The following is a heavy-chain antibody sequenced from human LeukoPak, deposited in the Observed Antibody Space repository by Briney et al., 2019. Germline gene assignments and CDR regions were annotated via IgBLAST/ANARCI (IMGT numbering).Heavy chain of an antibody. J-gene: IGHJ4*02. D-gene: IGHD2-15*01. Sequence: GGSLRLSCAASGFTFSSYSMNWVRQAPGKGQEWVSSISSSSSYIYYADSVKGRFTISRDNAKNSLYLQMNSLRAEDTAVYYCARDWYCSGGSCYSFDYWGQGTLVTVSS. CDR3: ARDWYCSGGSCYSFDY. CDR1: GFTFSSYS. V-gene: IGHV3-21*01. CDR2: ISSSSSYI.